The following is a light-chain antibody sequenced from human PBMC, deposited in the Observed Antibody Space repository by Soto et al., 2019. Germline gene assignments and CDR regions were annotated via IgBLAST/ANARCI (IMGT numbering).Light chain of an antibody. J-gene: IGKJ1*01. CDR3: QQYNNWPPWT. Sequence: EIVMTQSPATLSMSPGERATLSCRASQSVSNNLAWYQQKPGQAPRLRIYGASTRATGIPARFSGSGSGTEFTLTISSLQSEDFAVYYCQQYNNWPPWTFGQGTKVDIK. CDR1: QSVSNN. CDR2: GAS. V-gene: IGKV3-15*01.